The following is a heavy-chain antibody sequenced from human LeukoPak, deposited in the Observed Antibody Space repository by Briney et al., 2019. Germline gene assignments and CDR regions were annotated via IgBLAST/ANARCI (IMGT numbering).Heavy chain of an antibody. CDR1: GFAFSTYG. D-gene: IGHD1-26*01. V-gene: IGHV3-48*01. Sequence: PGGSLRLSCAASGFAFSTYGMNWVRQAPGRGLEWVSYISSSGDAIYYADSVKGRFTISRDNARNSLYLQMDSLRAEDTAVYYCAKAPLEIVGIDYWGQGTLVTVSS. CDR3: AKAPLEIVGIDY. J-gene: IGHJ4*02. CDR2: ISSSGDAI.